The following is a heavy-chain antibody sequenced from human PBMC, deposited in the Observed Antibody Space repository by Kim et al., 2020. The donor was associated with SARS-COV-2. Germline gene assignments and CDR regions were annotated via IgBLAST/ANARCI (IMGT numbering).Heavy chain of an antibody. CDR1: GFIFSSYY. V-gene: IGHV3-53*01. D-gene: IGHD2-2*01. J-gene: IGHJ6*02. CDR3: ARHSLVGPYYYGMDV. CDR2: IYSAGST. Sequence: GGSLRLSCAASGFIFSSYYMSWVRQAPGKGLEWVSIIYSAGSTYYVESVTGRFTISRDNSKNTLYLQMNILRAEDTAVYYCARHSLVGPYYYGMDVWSQGTTVTVSS.